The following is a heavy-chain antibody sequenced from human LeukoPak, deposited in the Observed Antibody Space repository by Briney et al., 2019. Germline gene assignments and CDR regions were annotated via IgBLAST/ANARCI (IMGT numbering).Heavy chain of an antibody. D-gene: IGHD3-9*01. CDR3: ARGVVLTGYPLDF. Sequence: SETLSLTCTVSGGSISSYYWSWIRQPAGKGLEWIGRIYTSGSSNYNPSLKSRVTISVDTSKKQFSLKLSSVTAADTAVYCCARGVVLTGYPLDFWGRGTLVTVSS. V-gene: IGHV4-4*07. J-gene: IGHJ4*02. CDR1: GGSISSYY. CDR2: IYTSGSS.